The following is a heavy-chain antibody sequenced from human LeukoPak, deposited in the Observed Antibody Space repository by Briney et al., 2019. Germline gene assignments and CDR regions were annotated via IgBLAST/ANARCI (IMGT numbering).Heavy chain of an antibody. CDR1: GFTFSSYS. Sequence: GGSLRLSCAASGFTFSSYSMNWVRQAPGKGLEWVSSISSSSSYIYYADSVKGRFTISRDNAKNSLYLQMNSLRAEDTAVYYCAKEGGGWYFDYYDSSGYYFDYWGQGTLVTVSS. J-gene: IGHJ4*02. V-gene: IGHV3-21*01. CDR3: AKEGGGWYFDYYDSSGYYFDY. CDR2: ISSSSSYI. D-gene: IGHD3-22*01.